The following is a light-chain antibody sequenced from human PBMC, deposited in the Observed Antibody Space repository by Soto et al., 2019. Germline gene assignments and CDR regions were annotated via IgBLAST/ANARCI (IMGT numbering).Light chain of an antibody. CDR2: GAS. Sequence: IVMTQSPATLSVSPGESATLSCRAGESVSSRVAWYQQKPGQAPRLLIYGASIRATGIPARFSGSGSGTEFTLTISSLQSEDFAVYYCQQYNDWPPYTFGQGTKLEIK. J-gene: IGKJ2*01. V-gene: IGKV3-15*01. CDR1: ESVSSR. CDR3: QQYNDWPPYT.